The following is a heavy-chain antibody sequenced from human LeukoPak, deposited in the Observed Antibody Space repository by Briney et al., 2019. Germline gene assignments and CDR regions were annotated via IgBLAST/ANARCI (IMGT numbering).Heavy chain of an antibody. CDR2: IYYSGST. CDR1: GGSISSSSYY. D-gene: IGHD4-17*01. Sequence: SETLSLTCTVSGGSISSSSYYWGWIRQPPGKGLEWIGSIYYSGSTYYNPSLKSRVTISVDTSKNQFSLKLSSVTAADTAVYYCARGNRDYGDYCYFDYWGQGTLVTVSS. CDR3: ARGNRDYGDYCYFDY. J-gene: IGHJ4*02. V-gene: IGHV4-39*07.